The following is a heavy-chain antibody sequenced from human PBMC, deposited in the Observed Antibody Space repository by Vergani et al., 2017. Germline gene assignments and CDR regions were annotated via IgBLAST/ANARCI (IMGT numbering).Heavy chain of an antibody. CDR3: ARDHYDSSGYNY. J-gene: IGHJ4*02. V-gene: IGHV1-69*08. D-gene: IGHD3-22*01. Sequence: QVQLVQSGAEVKKPGSSVKVSCKASGGTFSSYTISWVRQAPGQGLDWMGLILPIRGIANYAQKFQGRVTITAEKSTSTAYMELSSLRSEDTAVYYCARDHYDSSGYNYWGQGSLVTVSS. CDR2: ILPIRGIA. CDR1: GGTFSSYT.